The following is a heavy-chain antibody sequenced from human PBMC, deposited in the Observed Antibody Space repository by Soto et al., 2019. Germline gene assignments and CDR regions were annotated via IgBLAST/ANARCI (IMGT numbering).Heavy chain of an antibody. CDR1: GFTFSSYS. CDR2: ISSSSYI. J-gene: IGHJ3*02. V-gene: IGHV3-21*01. D-gene: IGHD3-3*01. Sequence: GGSVRLSCAASGFTFSSYSMNWVRQAPGKGLEWVSSISSSSYIYYADSVKGRFTISRDNAKNSLYLQMNSLRAEDTAVYYCARAVRFLEWLPLPGAFDIWGQGTMVTVSS. CDR3: ARAVRFLEWLPLPGAFDI.